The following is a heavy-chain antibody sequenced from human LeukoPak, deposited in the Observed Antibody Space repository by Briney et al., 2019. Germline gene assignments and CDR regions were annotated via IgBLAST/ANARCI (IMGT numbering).Heavy chain of an antibody. J-gene: IGHJ4*02. Sequence: PGGSLRLSCAASGFTFSSYWMSWVRQAPGKGLEWVANIKQDGSEKYYGHSVEGRFTISRDNSKNTLYLQMDSLRAEDTAVYYCARDRAWNYFDYWGQGTLVTVSS. CDR2: IKQDGSEK. CDR3: ARDRAWNYFDY. V-gene: IGHV3-7*01. CDR1: GFTFSSYW. D-gene: IGHD3-3*01.